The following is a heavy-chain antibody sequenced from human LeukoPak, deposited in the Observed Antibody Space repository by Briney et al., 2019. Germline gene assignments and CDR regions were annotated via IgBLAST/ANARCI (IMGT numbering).Heavy chain of an antibody. CDR2: INHSGST. J-gene: IGHJ6*02. CDR3: ARVGYFYYYYGMDV. Sequence: KPSETLSLTCAVYGGSFSGYYWSWIRQPPGKGLEWIGEINHSGSTNYNPSLKSRVTISVDTSKNQFSLKLSSVTAADTAVYYCARVGYFYYYYGMDVWGQGTTVTVSS. D-gene: IGHD5-18*01. V-gene: IGHV4-34*01. CDR1: GGSFSGYY.